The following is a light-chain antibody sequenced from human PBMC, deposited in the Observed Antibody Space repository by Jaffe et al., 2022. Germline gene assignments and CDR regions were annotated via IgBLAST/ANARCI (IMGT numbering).Light chain of an antibody. V-gene: IGKV1-39*01. Sequence: DIQMTQSPSSLSASVGDRVTITCRASQSISSYLNWYQQRPGQAPKFLIYAASRLQIGVPSRFSGSGSGTDFTLTISALQPEDFAIYYCQQTYSSPLTFGGGTKVEIK. J-gene: IGKJ4*01. CDR2: AAS. CDR3: QQTYSSPLT. CDR1: QSISSY.